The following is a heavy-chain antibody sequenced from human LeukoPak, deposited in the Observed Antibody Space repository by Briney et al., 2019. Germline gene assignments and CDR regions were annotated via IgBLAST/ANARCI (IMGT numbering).Heavy chain of an antibody. CDR3: ARDLNWETY. J-gene: IGHJ4*02. CDR2: ISWNSGSI. Sequence: GGSLRLSCAASGFTFSSYAMSWVRQAPGKGLEWVSGISWNSGSIGYADSVKGRFTISRDNAKNSLYLQMNSLRAEDTAVYYCARDLNWETYWGQGTLVSVSS. V-gene: IGHV3-9*01. D-gene: IGHD7-27*01. CDR1: GFTFSSYA.